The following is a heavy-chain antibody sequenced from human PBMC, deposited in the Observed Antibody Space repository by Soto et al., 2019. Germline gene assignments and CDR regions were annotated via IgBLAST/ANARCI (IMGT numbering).Heavy chain of an antibody. Sequence: QVQLVQSGAEVKKPGSSVKVSCKASGGTFSSYTISWVRQAPGQGLEWMGRIIPILGIANYAKKFQGRVTITADKSTSIDYMELSRLRSEDTVVYYCASSVGVAATLHYYGMEVWGQGTTVTVAS. CDR3: ASSVGVAATLHYYGMEV. CDR2: IIPILGIA. CDR1: GGTFSSYT. J-gene: IGHJ6*02. V-gene: IGHV1-69*02. D-gene: IGHD2-15*01.